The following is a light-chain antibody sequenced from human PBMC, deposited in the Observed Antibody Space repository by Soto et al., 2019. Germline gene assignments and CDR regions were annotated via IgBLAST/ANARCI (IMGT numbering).Light chain of an antibody. CDR1: SSDVGSYNL. Sequence: QSALTQPASVSGSPGQSITISCTGTSSDVGSYNLVSWYQQHPGKAPKLMIYEVTMRPSGVPNRFSGSKSGNTASLTISGRQAEDEADYYCCSEAGGSPYVFGTGTKLTVL. J-gene: IGLJ1*01. V-gene: IGLV2-23*02. CDR3: CSEAGGSPYV. CDR2: EVT.